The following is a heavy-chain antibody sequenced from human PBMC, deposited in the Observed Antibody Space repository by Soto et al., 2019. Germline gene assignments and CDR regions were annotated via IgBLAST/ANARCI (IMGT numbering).Heavy chain of an antibody. CDR2: VYYTGST. V-gene: IGHV4-59*01. J-gene: IGHJ4*02. CDR1: CVAISGSY. CDR3: ARSVAVPGAHIDY. Sequence: SETLSLTCSFSCVAISGSYWSWIRQSPGKGLEWLGYVYYTGSTNYSPSLRSRVGISVDTSKNEFSLRLSSVTAADTAVYFCARSVAVPGAHIDYWGQGTQVTVSS. D-gene: IGHD6-19*01.